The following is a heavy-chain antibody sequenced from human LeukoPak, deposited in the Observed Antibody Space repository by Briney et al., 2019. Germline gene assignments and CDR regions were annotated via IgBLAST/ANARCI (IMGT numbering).Heavy chain of an antibody. V-gene: IGHV1-2*02. J-gene: IGHJ3*02. Sequence: ASVKVSCKSSGYTFTGYYMHWVRQAPGQGLEWMGWINPNGGGTNYAQKFQGRVSMTRDTSISTAYMELRRLRSDDTAVYYCAMGWPRCAFDIWGQGTMVTVFS. CDR2: INPNGGGT. CDR1: GYTFTGYY. D-gene: IGHD2-15*01. CDR3: AMGWPRCAFDI.